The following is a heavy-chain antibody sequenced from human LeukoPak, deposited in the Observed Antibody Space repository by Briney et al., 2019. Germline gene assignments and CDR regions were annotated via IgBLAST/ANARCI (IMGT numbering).Heavy chain of an antibody. V-gene: IGHV1-3*01. J-gene: IGHJ4*02. CDR1: GYTFTSYA. D-gene: IGHD6-19*01. CDR2: INAGNGNT. Sequence: GASVKVSCKASGYTFTSYAMHWVRQAPGQRLEWMGWINAGNGNTKYSQKFQGRVTITRDTSASTAYMELSSLRSEDTAVYYCARAPKYSSGWYYFDYWGQGTLVTVSS. CDR3: ARAPKYSSGWYYFDY.